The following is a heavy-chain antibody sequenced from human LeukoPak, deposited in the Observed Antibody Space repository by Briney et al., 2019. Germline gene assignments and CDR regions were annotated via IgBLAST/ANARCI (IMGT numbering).Heavy chain of an antibody. CDR3: ARGWVYCSSTSCYRNYYYYGMDV. CDR2: INHSGST. Sequence: PSETLSLTCAVYGGSFIGYYWSWIRQPPGKGLEWIGEINHSGSTNYNPSLKSRVTISVDTSKNQFSLKLSSVTAADTAVYYCARGWVYCSSTSCYRNYYYYGMDVWGQETTVTVSS. CDR1: GGSFIGYY. D-gene: IGHD2-2*02. J-gene: IGHJ6*02. V-gene: IGHV4-34*01.